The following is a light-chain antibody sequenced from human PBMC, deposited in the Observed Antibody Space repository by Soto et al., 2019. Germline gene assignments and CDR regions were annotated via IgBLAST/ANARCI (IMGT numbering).Light chain of an antibody. CDR2: KAS. CDR3: QHYNRYSEA. CDR1: QTISSW. Sequence: DSPITQTPSPPSGSVGDRSTITFPASQTISSWLHWYQQKQGKXHKXXIYKASTLKSGVPSRFSGSGYGTAGNITISSLQTDDCETYYGQHYNRYSEAFGQGTKVDNK. J-gene: IGKJ1*01. V-gene: IGKV1-5*03.